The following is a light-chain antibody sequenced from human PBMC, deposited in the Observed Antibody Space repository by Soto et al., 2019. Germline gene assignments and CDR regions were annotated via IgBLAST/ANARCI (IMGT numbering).Light chain of an antibody. CDR1: EDIRKG. J-gene: IGKJ1*01. CDR3: LQDHNYPRT. V-gene: IGKV1-6*01. CDR2: GAS. Sequence: AIQMTQSPSSLSASVGDRVTITCRASEDIRKGLSWYQQKPGKAPNVLIYGASSSQSGVPSRFSGSGSGTDFTLTISSLQPEDFASYYCLQDHNYPRTFGQGTKVEVK.